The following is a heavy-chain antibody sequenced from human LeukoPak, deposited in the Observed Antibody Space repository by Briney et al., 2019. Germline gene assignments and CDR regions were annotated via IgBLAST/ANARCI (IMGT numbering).Heavy chain of an antibody. Sequence: SETLSLTCAVYGGSFSGYYWSWIRQPPGKGLEWIGEINHSGSTNYNPSLKSRVTISVDTSKNQFSLKLSSVTAADTAVYYCARGQYDSSGYYSYWGQGTLVTVSS. J-gene: IGHJ4*02. CDR2: INHSGST. V-gene: IGHV4-34*01. CDR3: ARGQYDSSGYYSY. CDR1: GGSFSGYY. D-gene: IGHD3-22*01.